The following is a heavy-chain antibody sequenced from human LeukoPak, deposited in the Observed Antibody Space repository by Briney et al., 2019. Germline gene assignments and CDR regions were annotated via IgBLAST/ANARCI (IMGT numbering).Heavy chain of an antibody. CDR2: INPSGGST. D-gene: IGHD4-17*01. J-gene: IGHJ4*02. V-gene: IGHV1-46*01. Sequence: ASVKVSCKASGYTFTGYYMHWVRQAPGQGLEWMGWINPSGGSTSYAQKFQGRVTMTRDTSTSTVYMELSSPRSEDTAVYYCARDRNDGDLNTRPHFDYWGQGTLVTVSS. CDR3: ARDRNDGDLNTRPHFDY. CDR1: GYTFTGYY.